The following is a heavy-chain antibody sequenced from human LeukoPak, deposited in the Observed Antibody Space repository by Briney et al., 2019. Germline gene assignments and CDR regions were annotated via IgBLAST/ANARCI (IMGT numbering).Heavy chain of an antibody. Sequence: GRSLRLSCAASGFTFSSYAMHWVRQAPGKGLEWVAVISYDGSNKYYADSVKGRFTISRDNSKNTLYLQMNSLRAEDTAVYYCARDLGGATGYWGQGTLVTVSS. V-gene: IGHV3-30-3*01. J-gene: IGHJ4*02. CDR3: ARDLGGATGY. D-gene: IGHD1-26*01. CDR1: GFTFSSYA. CDR2: ISYDGSNK.